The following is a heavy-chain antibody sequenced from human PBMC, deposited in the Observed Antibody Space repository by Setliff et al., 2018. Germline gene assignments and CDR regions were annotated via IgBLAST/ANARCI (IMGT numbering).Heavy chain of an antibody. CDR2: ISATGGNT. Sequence: PGGSLRLSCAASGFTFSDFGMTLVRQAPGKRLEWVSSISATGGNTFYADSVKGRFTISRDNSKNTLYLQMNSLRPDDTAVYYCARTCSGSGCYAGLESWGQGTPVTVSS. D-gene: IGHD2-15*01. CDR1: GFTFSDFG. CDR3: ARTCSGSGCYAGLES. V-gene: IGHV3-23*01. J-gene: IGHJ4*02.